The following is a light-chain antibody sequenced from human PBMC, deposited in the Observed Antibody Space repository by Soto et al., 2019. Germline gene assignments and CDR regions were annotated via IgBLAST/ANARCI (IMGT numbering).Light chain of an antibody. CDR2: YVS. V-gene: IGLV2-14*01. Sequence: QSALTQPASVSGSAGQSITISCTGTSSDVGGYNYVSWYQHLPGKAPKLIIYYVSNRPSGVSDRFSGSKSGNTASLTISGLQAEDEDDYYCSSHASSRTLVFGLGTKVTVL. J-gene: IGLJ1*01. CDR1: SSDVGGYNY. CDR3: SSHASSRTLV.